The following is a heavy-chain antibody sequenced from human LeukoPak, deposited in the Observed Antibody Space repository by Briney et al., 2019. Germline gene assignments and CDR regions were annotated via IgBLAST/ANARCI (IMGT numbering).Heavy chain of an antibody. D-gene: IGHD3-10*01. CDR3: AREGRGEYFDY. CDR1: GFTFSSYW. J-gene: IGHJ4*02. V-gene: IGHV3-74*01. Sequence: GGSLRLSCAASGFTFSSYWMHWVRQAPGKGLVWVSRIKSDGSTRYADSVKGRFTISRDNGKNSLYLQLNSLRAEDTAVYYCAREGRGEYFDYWGQGTLVTVSS. CDR2: IKSDGST.